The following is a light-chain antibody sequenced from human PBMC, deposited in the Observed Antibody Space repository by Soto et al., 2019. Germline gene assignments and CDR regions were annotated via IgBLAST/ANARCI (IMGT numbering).Light chain of an antibody. V-gene: IGKV3-20*01. CDR3: QQYGTSPRT. CDR2: GAS. CDR1: QTVIHNH. Sequence: EIVLTQSPDTLSLSPGERATLSCRASQTVIHNHLAWHQQKPGQTPRLLVYGASSRATGIPDRFSGSGSGTDFTLTINRLEPEDFAVYYCQQYGTSPRTFGQGTKVDIK. J-gene: IGKJ1*01.